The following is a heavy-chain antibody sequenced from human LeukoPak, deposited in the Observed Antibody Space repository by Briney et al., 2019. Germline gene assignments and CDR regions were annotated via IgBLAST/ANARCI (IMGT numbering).Heavy chain of an antibody. CDR3: ARAYSTAWFDY. CDR1: GFTFSDYY. D-gene: IGHD6-13*01. CDR2: ISSSSSYT. J-gene: IGHJ4*02. Sequence: PGGSLRLSCAASGFTFSDYYMIWIRQAPGKGLEWVSYISSSSSYTNYADSVKGRFTISRDNAKNSLFLQMNSLRPEDTAVYYCARAYSTAWFDYWGQGTLVTVSS. V-gene: IGHV3-11*05.